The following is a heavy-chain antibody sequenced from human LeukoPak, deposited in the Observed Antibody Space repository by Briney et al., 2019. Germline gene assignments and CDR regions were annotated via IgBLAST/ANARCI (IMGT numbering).Heavy chain of an antibody. V-gene: IGHV1-69*06. J-gene: IGHJ5*02. Sequence: SVKVSCKASGGTFSSYAISWVRQAPGQGLEWMGGIISIFCTANYAQKFQGRVTITADKSTSTAYMELSSLRSEDTAVYYCAREGGIVVAFDPWGQGTLVTVSS. D-gene: IGHD2-15*01. CDR1: GGTFSSYA. CDR3: AREGGIVVAFDP. CDR2: IISIFCTA.